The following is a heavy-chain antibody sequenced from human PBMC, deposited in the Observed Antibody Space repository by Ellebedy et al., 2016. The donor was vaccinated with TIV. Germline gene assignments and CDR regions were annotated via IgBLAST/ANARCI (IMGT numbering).Heavy chain of an antibody. CDR3: ASDNHKIGEFDY. V-gene: IGHV3-21*01. CDR2: ISSSSSYI. D-gene: IGHD1-14*01. Sequence: GESLKISXAASGFTFSSYSMNWVRQAPGKGLEWVSSISSSSSYIYYADSVKGRFTISRDNAKNSLYLQMNSLRAEDTAVYYCASDNHKIGEFDYWGQGTLVTVSS. CDR1: GFTFSSYS. J-gene: IGHJ4*02.